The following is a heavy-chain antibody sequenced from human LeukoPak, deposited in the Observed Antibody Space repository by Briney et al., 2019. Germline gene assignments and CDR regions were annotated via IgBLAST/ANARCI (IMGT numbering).Heavy chain of an antibody. Sequence: SETLSLTCTVSGGSISSCYWNWIRQPPGKGLEWIGYIYYSGSTNYNPSLKSRVTISVDTSKNQFSLKLSSVTAAETAVYYCARGVAATWIYYYYMDVWGKGTTVTVSS. CDR3: ARGVAATWIYYYYMDV. CDR1: GGSISSCY. V-gene: IGHV4-59*01. CDR2: IYYSGST. J-gene: IGHJ6*03. D-gene: IGHD2-15*01.